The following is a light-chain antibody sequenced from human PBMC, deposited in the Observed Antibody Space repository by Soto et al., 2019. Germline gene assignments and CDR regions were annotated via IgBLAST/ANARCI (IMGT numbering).Light chain of an antibody. J-gene: IGLJ2*01. V-gene: IGLV2-14*03. CDR3: GSYTTSSTSGGV. CDR1: SSDVGDYND. CDR2: DVT. Sequence: QSVLTQPASVSGSPGQSITISCTGTSSDVGDYNDVSWYQHHPGKAPKLMIYDVTNRPSGVSNRFSGSKSGNTASLTISGLQAEDEADYYCGSYTTSSTSGGVFGGGTKLTVL.